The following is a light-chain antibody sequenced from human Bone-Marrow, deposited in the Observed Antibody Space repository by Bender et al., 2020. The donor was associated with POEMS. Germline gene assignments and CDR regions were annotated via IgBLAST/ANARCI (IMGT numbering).Light chain of an antibody. Sequence: QSALTQPASVSGSPGQSITISCTGTSSDVGSYNFVSWYQQHPGKAPKLIISEVNNRPSGVSNRFSGSKSGNTASLTISGLQAEDEADYYCSSYASSRAVVFGGGTKLTVL. CDR1: SSDVGSYNF. CDR3: SSYASSRAVV. J-gene: IGLJ2*01. V-gene: IGLV2-14*02. CDR2: EVN.